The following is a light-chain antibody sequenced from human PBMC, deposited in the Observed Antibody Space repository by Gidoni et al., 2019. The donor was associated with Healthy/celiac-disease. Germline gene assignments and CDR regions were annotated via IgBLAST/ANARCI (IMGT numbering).Light chain of an antibody. CDR2: AAS. CDR3: QQLNSYSRIT. V-gene: IGKV1-9*01. CDR1: QGISSY. J-gene: IGKJ5*01. Sequence: DIQLTQSPSFLSASVGDRVTITCRASQGISSYLAWYQQKPGKAPKPLIYAASTLQSGVPSRFSGSGSGTEFTLTISSLQPEDFATYYCQQLNSYSRITFSQGTRLEIK.